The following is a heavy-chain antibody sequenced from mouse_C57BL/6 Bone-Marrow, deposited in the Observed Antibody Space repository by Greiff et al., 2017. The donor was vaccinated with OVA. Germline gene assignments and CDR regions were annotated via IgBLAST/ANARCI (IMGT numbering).Heavy chain of an antibody. CDR3: ARLGGYYVGFAY. J-gene: IGHJ3*01. CDR1: GFTFSSYG. D-gene: IGHD2-3*01. CDR2: ISSGGSYT. Sequence: EVQLVESGGDLVKPGGSLKLSCAASGFTFSSYGMSWVRQTPDKRLEWVATISSGGSYTYYPDSVTGRFTISRDNAKNTLYLQMSSLKSEDTAMYYCARLGGYYVGFAYWGQGTLVTVSA. V-gene: IGHV5-6*01.